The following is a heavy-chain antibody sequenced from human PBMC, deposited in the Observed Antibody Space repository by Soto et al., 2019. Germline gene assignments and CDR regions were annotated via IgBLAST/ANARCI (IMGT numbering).Heavy chain of an antibody. CDR2: IGTAGDT. J-gene: IGHJ4*02. D-gene: IGHD3-10*01. V-gene: IGHV3-13*01. CDR3: ARGLYGSGSPIAPYYFDY. CDR1: GFTFSSYD. Sequence: EVQLVESGGGLVQPGGSLRLSCAASGFTFSSYDMHWVRQATGKGLEWVSAIGTAGDTYYPGSVKGRFTISRENAKNSFYLQMNSQRAGDTAVYYCARGLYGSGSPIAPYYFDYWGQGTLVTVSS.